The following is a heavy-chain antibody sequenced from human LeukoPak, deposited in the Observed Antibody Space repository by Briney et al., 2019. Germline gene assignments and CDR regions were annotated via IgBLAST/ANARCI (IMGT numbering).Heavy chain of an antibody. V-gene: IGHV4-59*01. CDR3: ARGYYYALDV. Sequence: SETLSLTCAVYGGSFSGYYWSWIRQPPGKGLEWIGYIYYTGNTNYNPSLKSRLSISVDTSKNQFPLKLSSVTAADTAVYYCARGYYYALDVWGQGTTVTVSS. J-gene: IGHJ6*02. CDR2: IYYTGNT. CDR1: GGSFSGYY.